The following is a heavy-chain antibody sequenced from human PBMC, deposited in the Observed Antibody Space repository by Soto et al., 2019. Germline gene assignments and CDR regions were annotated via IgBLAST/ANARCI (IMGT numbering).Heavy chain of an antibody. J-gene: IGHJ6*02. CDR1: GGSISSYY. CDR2: IDTSGTT. Sequence: SETLSLTCTVSGGSISSYYVSWIRQSAGKGLEWIGRIDTSGTTNYNPSLKSRVTMSVDASKNHFSLNLSSVTAADTAVYYCARDYRVPSAGAMDVWGQGTTVTVSS. CDR3: ARDYRVPSAGAMDV. V-gene: IGHV4-4*07. D-gene: IGHD3-16*02.